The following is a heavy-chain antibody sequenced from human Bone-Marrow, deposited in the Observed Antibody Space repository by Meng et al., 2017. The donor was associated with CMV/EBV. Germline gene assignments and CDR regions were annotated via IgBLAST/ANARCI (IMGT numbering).Heavy chain of an antibody. J-gene: IGHJ6*02. CDR1: GGTFSSYA. Sequence: SVKVSCKASGGTFSSYAIGWVRQAPGQGLEWMGGIIPIFATANYAQRFQGRVTFTTDESTSTAYMELSSLRSEDTAVYYCARGYCSSTSCTSYYYYYGMDVWGQGTTVTVSS. V-gene: IGHV1-69*05. CDR3: ARGYCSSTSCTSYYYYYGMDV. D-gene: IGHD2-2*01. CDR2: IIPIFATA.